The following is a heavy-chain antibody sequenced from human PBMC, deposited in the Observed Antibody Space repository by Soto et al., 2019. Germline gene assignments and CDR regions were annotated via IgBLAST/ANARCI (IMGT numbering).Heavy chain of an antibody. CDR1: GFTFSAFD. CDR3: ARGRSFSYDSTPPPMFDP. Sequence: GGSLRLSCAGSGFTFSAFDIHWVRQSPGKGLEWVSGIGTLSDTFYAASVQGRFTISRQNAKNSVYLQMNSLRAGDTAFYYCARGRSFSYDSTPPPMFDPWGQGTLVTVSS. J-gene: IGHJ5*02. V-gene: IGHV3-13*01. D-gene: IGHD3-10*01. CDR2: IGTLSDT.